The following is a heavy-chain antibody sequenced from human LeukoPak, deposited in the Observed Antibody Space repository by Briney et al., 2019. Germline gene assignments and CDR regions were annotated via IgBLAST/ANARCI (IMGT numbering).Heavy chain of an antibody. D-gene: IGHD3-10*01. V-gene: IGHV3-30*18. CDR2: ISYDGSNK. CDR3: AKAEVSIYYHFDY. Sequence: GRSLRLSCAASGFTFSGYGMHWVRQAPGKGLEWVAVISYDGSNKYYADSVKGRFTISRDNSKNTLYLQMNSLRAEDTAVYYCAKAEVSIYYHFDYWGQGTLVTVSS. CDR1: GFTFSGYG. J-gene: IGHJ4*02.